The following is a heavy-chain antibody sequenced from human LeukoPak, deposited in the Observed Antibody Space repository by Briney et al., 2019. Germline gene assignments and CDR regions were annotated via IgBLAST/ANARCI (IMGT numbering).Heavy chain of an antibody. CDR1: GFPDRRNY. CDR3: AGYCSSVSGDSPDAFDI. Sequence: RSGGPLRLSCAASGFPDRRNYMRWVRHAPGKGLEWVSLIYSGCITYYADSMKGRFTISRDKSRNTLYLQMNSLRAQDTAVYYCAGYCSSVSGDSPDAFDIWGQGTMVTVSS. D-gene: IGHD2-2*02. CDR2: IYSGCIT. V-gene: IGHV3-53*01. J-gene: IGHJ3*02.